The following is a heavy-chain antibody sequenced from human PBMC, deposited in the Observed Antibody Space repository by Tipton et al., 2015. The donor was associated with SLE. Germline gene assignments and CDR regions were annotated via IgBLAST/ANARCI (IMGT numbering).Heavy chain of an antibody. CDR3: ARVQAYEGFDP. CDR1: GVTFSNYW. Sequence: LRLSCAASGVTFSNYWMSWVRQAPGKGLEWIGYIDYRDITNYNPSLKSRVTMSIDTSKNQFSLKLSSVTAADTAVYYCARVQAYEGFDPWGQGTLVTVSS. V-gene: IGHV4-59*01. D-gene: IGHD3-16*01. CDR2: IDYRDIT. J-gene: IGHJ5*02.